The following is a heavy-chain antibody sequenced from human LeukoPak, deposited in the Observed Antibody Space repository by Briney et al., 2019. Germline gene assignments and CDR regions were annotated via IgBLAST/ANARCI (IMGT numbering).Heavy chain of an antibody. V-gene: IGHV1-18*01. J-gene: IGHJ4*02. D-gene: IGHD6-13*01. CDR3: ATGGVSNSWYRTPDY. Sequence: ASVKVSCKASGYSFTNYGISWVRQAPGQGLEWMGWISTYDGNTNYVQKLQGRVTMTTDTSTSTAYMELRSLRSDDTAVYYCATGGVSNSWYRTPDYWGQGTLVAVFS. CDR1: GYSFTNYG. CDR2: ISTYDGNT.